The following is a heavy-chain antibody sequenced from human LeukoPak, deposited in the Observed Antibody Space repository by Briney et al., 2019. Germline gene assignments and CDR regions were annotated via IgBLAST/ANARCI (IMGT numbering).Heavy chain of an antibody. V-gene: IGHV3-9*01. Sequence: GGSLRLSCAASGFTFDDYAMHWVRQAPGKGLEWVSGISWNSGSIGYADSVKGRFTISRDNAKNSLYLQMNSLRAEDTALYYCARDVDTTGHSSRLDPWGQGTLVTVSS. D-gene: IGHD3-9*01. CDR3: ARDVDTTGHSSRLDP. CDR2: ISWNSGSI. J-gene: IGHJ5*02. CDR1: GFTFDDYA.